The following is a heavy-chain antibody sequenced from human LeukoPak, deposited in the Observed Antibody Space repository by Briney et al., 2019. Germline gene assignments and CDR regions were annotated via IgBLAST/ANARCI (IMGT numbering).Heavy chain of an antibody. CDR1: GFTFSSYW. Sequence: GGSLRLSRAASGFTFSSYWMHWVRQAPGKGLVWVSRINNDGSSTSYADSVKGRFTISRDNAKNTLYLQMNSLRAEDTAVYYCVSSYCSGGSCYSASGYWGQGTLVTVSS. J-gene: IGHJ4*02. CDR2: INNDGSST. CDR3: VSSYCSGGSCYSASGY. V-gene: IGHV3-74*01. D-gene: IGHD2-15*01.